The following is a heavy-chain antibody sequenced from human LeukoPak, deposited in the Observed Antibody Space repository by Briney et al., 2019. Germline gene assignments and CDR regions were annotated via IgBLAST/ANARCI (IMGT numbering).Heavy chain of an antibody. J-gene: IGHJ5*02. CDR2: IDLSGGAT. CDR1: GYTFTNSH. D-gene: IGHD2-2*01. V-gene: IGHV1-46*01. Sequence: GASVKVSCKASGYTFTNSHMHWVRQAPGQGLEWMGIIDLSGGATSYAQDFQGRVTMTRDTSTNTVYMELGSLSSDDTGVYYCAREVPTTSSDLWGQGTLVTVSS. CDR3: AREVPTTSSDL.